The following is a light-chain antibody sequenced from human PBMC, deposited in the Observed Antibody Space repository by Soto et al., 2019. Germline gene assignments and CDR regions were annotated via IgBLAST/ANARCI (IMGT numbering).Light chain of an antibody. V-gene: IGKV1-39*01. CDR3: QQSYSTPPN. CDR2: AAS. Sequence: DIQMTQSPSSLSASVGDRVTITCRASQSISSYLNWYQQKPGKAPKLLIYAASSLQSGVPSRFSGSGSGTDFTLTISSLQPEHFASYYCQQSYSTPPNFGGGTKVEI. CDR1: QSISSY. J-gene: IGKJ4*01.